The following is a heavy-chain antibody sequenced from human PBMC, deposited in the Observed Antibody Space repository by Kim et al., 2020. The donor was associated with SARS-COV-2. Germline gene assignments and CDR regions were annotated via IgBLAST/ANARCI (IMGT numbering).Heavy chain of an antibody. V-gene: IGHV3-23*01. CDR2: ISDSARST. Sequence: GGSLRLSCAASGFTFSNYLMTWVRQAPGKGLEWVSGISDSARSTDYADSVKGRFTISRDNSKNTLYLQMNSLRADDTAVYYCMKDWGVDWGFDYWGQGT. J-gene: IGHJ4*02. CDR3: MKDWGVDWGFDY. CDR1: GFTFSNYL. D-gene: IGHD3-16*01.